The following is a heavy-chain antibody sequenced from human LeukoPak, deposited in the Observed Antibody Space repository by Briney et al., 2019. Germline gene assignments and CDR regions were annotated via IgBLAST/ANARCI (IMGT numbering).Heavy chain of an antibody. J-gene: IGHJ3*02. CDR1: GYTFTDYY. CDR2: VDPEDGET. V-gene: IGHV1-69-2*01. D-gene: IGHD2-21*01. Sequence: ASVKVSCKVSGYTFTDYYMHWVQQAPGKGLEWMGLVDPEDGETIYAEKFQGRVTITADTSTDTAYMELSSLRSEDTAVYYCAIASYCGGDCYWPDAFDIWGQGTMVTVSS. CDR3: AIASYCGGDCYWPDAFDI.